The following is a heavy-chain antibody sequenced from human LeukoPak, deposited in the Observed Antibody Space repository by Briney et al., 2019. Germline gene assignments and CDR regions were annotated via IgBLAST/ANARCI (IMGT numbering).Heavy chain of an antibody. V-gene: IGHV3-21*01. J-gene: IGHJ5*02. Sequence: GGSLRLSCAASGFTFSSYSMNWVRQAPGKGLEWVPSISSSSSYIYYADSVKGRFTISRDNAKNSLYLQMNSLRAEDTAVYYCASGPHRRAGNWFDPWGQGTLVTVSS. CDR1: GFTFSSYS. CDR2: ISSSSSYI. CDR3: ASGPHRRAGNWFDP.